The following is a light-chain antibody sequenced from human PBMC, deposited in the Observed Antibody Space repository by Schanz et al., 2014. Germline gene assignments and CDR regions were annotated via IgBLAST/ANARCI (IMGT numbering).Light chain of an antibody. V-gene: IGLV1-40*01. CDR2: GNN. CDR1: SSNIGASYD. Sequence: QSVLTQPPSVSGAPGQRVTISCTGSSSNIGASYDVHWYYHLPGTAPKLLIYGNNNRPSGVPERFSGSRSGTSASLAITGLQAEDEADYYCQSYDSSLSGSVFGGGTKLTVL. J-gene: IGLJ3*02. CDR3: QSYDSSLSGSV.